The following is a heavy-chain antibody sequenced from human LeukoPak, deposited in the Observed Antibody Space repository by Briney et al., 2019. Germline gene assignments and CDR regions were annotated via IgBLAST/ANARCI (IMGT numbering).Heavy chain of an antibody. Sequence: GGSLRLSCAASGFTFSSYSMNWVRQAPGKGLEWVSSISSSSSYIYYADSVKGRFTISRDNAKNSLYLQMNSLRAEDTAVYYCAGAAVAGGGFDYWGQGTLVTVSS. J-gene: IGHJ4*02. V-gene: IGHV3-21*01. CDR2: ISSSSSYI. D-gene: IGHD6-19*01. CDR1: GFTFSSYS. CDR3: AGAAVAGGGFDY.